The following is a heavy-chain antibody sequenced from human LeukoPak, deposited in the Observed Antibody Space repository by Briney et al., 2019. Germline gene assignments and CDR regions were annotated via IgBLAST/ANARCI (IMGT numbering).Heavy chain of an antibody. CDR2: IYYSGST. D-gene: IGHD3-3*01. Sequence: PSETLSLTSTVSGGSISSHYCSWIRQPPGKGLEWIGYIYYSGSTNYNPSLKSRVTISVDTSKNQFSLKLSSVTAADTAVYYCARDNWDFWSGSFYYYYYMDVWGKGTTVTVSS. CDR3: ARDNWDFWSGSFYYYYYMDV. CDR1: GGSISSHY. J-gene: IGHJ6*03. V-gene: IGHV4-59*11.